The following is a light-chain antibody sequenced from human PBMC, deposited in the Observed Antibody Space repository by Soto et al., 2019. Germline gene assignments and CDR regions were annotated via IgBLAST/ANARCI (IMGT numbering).Light chain of an antibody. V-gene: IGLV2-14*01. CDR2: EVG. J-gene: IGLJ1*01. CDR1: SSDVGGHNH. Sequence: QSALTQPASVSGSPGQSITISCTGSSSDVGGHNHVSWYQQHPGKAPKLIIYEVGNRPSGVSNRFSGSKSGNTASLTISGFQAEDEADYYCNSYTSSSTHVFETGTQLTVL. CDR3: NSYTSSSTHV.